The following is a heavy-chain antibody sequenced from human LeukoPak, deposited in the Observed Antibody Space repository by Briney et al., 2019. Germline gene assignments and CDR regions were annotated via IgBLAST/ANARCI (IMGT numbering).Heavy chain of an antibody. CDR3: ARGYPSGWFDY. CDR2: ISSDTITI. D-gene: IGHD6-19*01. V-gene: IGHV3-48*01. J-gene: IGHJ4*02. CDR1: GFSFSSYT. Sequence: GGSLRLSCAASGFSFSSYTMNWVRQAPGKGLEWVSYISSDTITIYYADSVKGRFTISRDNAKNSLYLQMNSLRAEESAVYYCARGYPSGWFDYWGQGTLVTVSS.